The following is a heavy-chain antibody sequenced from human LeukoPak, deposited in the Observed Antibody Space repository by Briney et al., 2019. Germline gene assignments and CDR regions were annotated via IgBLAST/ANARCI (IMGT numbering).Heavy chain of an antibody. J-gene: IGHJ6*03. V-gene: IGHV4-61*02. CDR1: GGSISSGTYY. Sequence: PSETLSLTCTVSGGSISSGTYYWSWIRQPAGKGLEWIGRIYTSGSTNYNPSLKSRVTMSVDTSKNQFSLKLSSVTAADTAVYYCARDSGYSSGWTGVDYYYYMDVWGKGTTVTISS. CDR3: ARDSGYSSGWTGVDYYYYMDV. D-gene: IGHD6-19*01. CDR2: IYTSGST.